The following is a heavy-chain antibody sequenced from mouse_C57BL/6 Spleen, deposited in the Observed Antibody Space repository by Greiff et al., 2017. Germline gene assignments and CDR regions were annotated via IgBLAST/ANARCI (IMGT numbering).Heavy chain of an antibody. J-gene: IGHJ4*01. CDR1: GFTFSSYA. CDR3: TRDHYGNYYYAMDY. Sequence: DVMLVESGEGLVKPGGSLKLSCAASGFTFSSYAMSWVRQTPEKRLEWVAYISSGGDYIYYADTVKGRFTISRDNARNTLYLQMSSLKSEDTAMYYCTRDHYGNYYYAMDYWGQGTSVTVSS. D-gene: IGHD2-1*01. CDR2: ISSGGDYI. V-gene: IGHV5-9-1*02.